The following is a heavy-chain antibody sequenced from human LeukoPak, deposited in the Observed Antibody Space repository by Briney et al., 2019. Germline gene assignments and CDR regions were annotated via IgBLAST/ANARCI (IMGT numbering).Heavy chain of an antibody. CDR1: GFTFSSYW. J-gene: IGHJ1*01. Sequence: TGGSLRLSCAASGFTFSSYWMSWVRQAPGKGLEWVANIKQDGSEKYYVDSVKGRFTISRDNSRNTVFLQMSSLTVDDTAVYYCANLQYWGQGSLVVVS. CDR3: ANLQY. CDR2: IKQDGSEK. V-gene: IGHV3-7*03.